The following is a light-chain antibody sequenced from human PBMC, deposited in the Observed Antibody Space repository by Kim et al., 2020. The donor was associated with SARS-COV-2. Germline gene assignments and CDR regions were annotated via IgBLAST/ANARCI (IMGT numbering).Light chain of an antibody. CDR2: TAS. CDR1: QGISSY. J-gene: IGKJ5*01. V-gene: IGKV1-9*01. CDR3: QQLNSYPIS. Sequence: ASVGDRVTITGRASQGISSYLAWYHHKPGQAPRLLIYTASTLQSGVPARFSGSGSGTDFTLTISSLQPEDFATYYCQQLNSYPISFGQGTRLEIK.